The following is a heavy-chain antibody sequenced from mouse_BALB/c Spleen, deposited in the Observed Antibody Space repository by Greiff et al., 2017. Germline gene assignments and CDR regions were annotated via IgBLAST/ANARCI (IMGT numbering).Heavy chain of an antibody. CDR2: IYPGDGDT. CDR1: GYAFSSYW. V-gene: IGHV1-80*01. Sequence: QVQLQQSGAELVRPGSSVKISCKASGYAFSSYWMNWVKQRPGQGLEWIGQIYPGDGDTNYNGKFKGKATLTADKSSSTAYMQLSSLTSEDSAVYFCARWVLLRSYAMDYWGQGTSVTVAS. D-gene: IGHD1-1*01. CDR3: ARWVLLRSYAMDY. J-gene: IGHJ4*01.